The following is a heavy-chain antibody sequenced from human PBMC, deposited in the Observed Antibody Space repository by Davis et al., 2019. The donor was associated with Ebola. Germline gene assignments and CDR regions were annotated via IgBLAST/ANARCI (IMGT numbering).Heavy chain of an antibody. Sequence: ASVKVSCKASGYTFTSYDINWVRQAPGQGLEWMGWMNPNSGNTGYAQKFQGRVTMTRNTSISTAYMELRGLRFDDTAVYYCARGKWFDPWGQGTLVSVTS. V-gene: IGHV1-8*01. CDR1: GYTFTSYD. CDR2: MNPNSGNT. CDR3: ARGKWFDP. J-gene: IGHJ5*02.